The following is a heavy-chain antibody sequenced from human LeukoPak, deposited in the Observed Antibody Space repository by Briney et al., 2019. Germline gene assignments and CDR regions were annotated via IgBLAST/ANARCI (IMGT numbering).Heavy chain of an antibody. CDR2: FDPEDGET. D-gene: IGHD6-6*01. V-gene: IGHV1-24*01. Sequence: ATSVKVSCKVSGYTHTELSMHWVRQAPGKGLEWMGGFDPEDGETIYAQKFQGRVTMTEDTSTDTAYMELSSLRSEDTAVYYCATSEYSSSSSRYFDLWGRGTLVTVSS. CDR1: GYTHTELS. CDR3: ATSEYSSSSSRYFDL. J-gene: IGHJ2*01.